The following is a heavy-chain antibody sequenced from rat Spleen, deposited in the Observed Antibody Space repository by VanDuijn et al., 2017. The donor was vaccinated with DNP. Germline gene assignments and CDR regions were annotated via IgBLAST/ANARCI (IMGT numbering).Heavy chain of an antibody. CDR2: ITNRGGRT. D-gene: IGHD1-1*01. CDR1: GFTFSNYG. CDR3: TTAIPYYYSGDDVMDA. V-gene: IGHV5-20*01. Sequence: EVQLVESGGGLVQPGRSLKLSCAASGFTFSNYGMAWVRQAPTKGLEWVASITNRGGRTYYRDSVKGRFTISRDNAKSSLYLQMDSLRSEDTATYYCTTAIPYYYSGDDVMDAWGQGVTVTVSS. J-gene: IGHJ2*01.